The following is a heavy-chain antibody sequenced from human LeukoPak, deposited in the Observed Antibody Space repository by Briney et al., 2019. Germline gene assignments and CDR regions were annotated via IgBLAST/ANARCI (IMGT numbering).Heavy chain of an antibody. CDR3: TRVPVTDNYYNWFDP. Sequence: PGRSLRLSCTASGFTFGDYAMSWVRQAPGKGLEWVGFIRSKAYGGTTEYAASVKGRFTISRDDSKSIAYLQMNSLKTEDTAVYYCTRVPVTDNYYNWFDPWGQGTLVTVSS. D-gene: IGHD4-11*01. J-gene: IGHJ5*02. CDR1: GFTFGDYA. V-gene: IGHV3-49*04. CDR2: IRSKAYGGTT.